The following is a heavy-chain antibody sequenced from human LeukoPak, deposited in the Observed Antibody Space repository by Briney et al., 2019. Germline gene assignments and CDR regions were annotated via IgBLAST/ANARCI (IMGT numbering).Heavy chain of an antibody. D-gene: IGHD6-13*01. CDR2: IRYDGSNK. CDR1: VFTFSSYG. CDR3: ALRAAGVDY. Sequence: GGSLRLSCAASVFTFSSYGMHWVRQAPGKGLEWVAFIRYDGSNKYYADSVKGRFTISRDNSKNTLYLQMNSLRAEDTAVYYCALRAAGVDYWGQGTLVTVSS. V-gene: IGHV3-30*02. J-gene: IGHJ4*02.